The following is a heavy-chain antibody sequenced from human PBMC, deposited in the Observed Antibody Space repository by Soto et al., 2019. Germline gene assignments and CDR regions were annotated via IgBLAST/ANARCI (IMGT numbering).Heavy chain of an antibody. CDR2: IKQDGSEK. Sequence: GGSLRLSCAASGFTFSSYWMSWVRQAPGKGLEWVANIKQDGSEKYYVDTVKGRFTISRDNAKNSLYLQMNSLRAEDTALYYCARDPYYDILTGQTTKQDYWGQGTLVTVSS. J-gene: IGHJ4*02. D-gene: IGHD3-9*01. V-gene: IGHV3-7*01. CDR3: ARDPYYDILTGQTTKQDY. CDR1: GFTFSSYW.